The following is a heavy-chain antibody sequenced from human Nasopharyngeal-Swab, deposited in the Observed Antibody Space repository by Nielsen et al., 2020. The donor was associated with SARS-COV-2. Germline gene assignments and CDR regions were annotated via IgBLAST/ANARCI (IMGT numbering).Heavy chain of an antibody. Sequence: GESLKISCAASGFTFSGSAMHWVRQASGKGLEWVGRIRSKANSYATAYAASVKGRFTISRDDSKNTAYLQMNSLRAEDTAVYYCAKDLHLTSDYIHYASFDYWGQGTLVTVSS. CDR3: AKDLHLTSDYIHYASFDY. D-gene: IGHD4-11*01. CDR2: IRSKANSYAT. V-gene: IGHV3-73*01. CDR1: GFTFSGSA. J-gene: IGHJ4*02.